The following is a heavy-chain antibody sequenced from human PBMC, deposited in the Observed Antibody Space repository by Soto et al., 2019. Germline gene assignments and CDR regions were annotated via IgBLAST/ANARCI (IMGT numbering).Heavy chain of an antibody. CDR3: LEEESRGPDL. CDR2: ISSNGGST. V-gene: IGHV3-64D*06. CDR1: GFTFSSYA. D-gene: IGHD3-10*01. Sequence: GGSLRLSCSASGFTFSSYAMHWVRQAPGKGLEYVSAISSNGGSTYYADSVKGRFTTSRDNSKNTLYLQMSSLRGEDTAVYYCLEEESRGPDLWGEGNVVTVS. J-gene: IGHJ5*02.